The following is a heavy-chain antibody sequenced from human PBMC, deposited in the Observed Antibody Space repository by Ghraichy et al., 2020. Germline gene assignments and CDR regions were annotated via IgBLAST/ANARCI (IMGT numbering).Heavy chain of an antibody. CDR1: GDSISSRSHY. V-gene: IGHV4-39*02. D-gene: IGHD3-10*01. J-gene: IGHJ2*01. Sequence: SETPSLTCTVSGDSISSRSHYWGWLRPPPGQGVEWIGSIYYSGTAYYTSSLKSRVTIFLDTSKNHFSLKLNSVTAAATAVYYCASLWGFGHWHFELWGRGTLDTVSS. CDR2: IYYSGTA. CDR3: ASLWGFGHWHFEL.